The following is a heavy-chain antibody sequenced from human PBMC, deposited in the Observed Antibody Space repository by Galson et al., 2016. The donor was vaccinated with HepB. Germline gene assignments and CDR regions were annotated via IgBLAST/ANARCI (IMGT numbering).Heavy chain of an antibody. V-gene: IGHV4-38-2*01. Sequence: IGSIYHSGTTYYNPSLKSRVALSMDTSKNQFSLSLSSVAATDTAVYYCARSYGGMIPRFLGGYWGQGILVTVSS. J-gene: IGHJ4*02. CDR2: IYHSGTT. CDR3: ARSYGGMIPRFLGGY. D-gene: IGHD3-3*01.